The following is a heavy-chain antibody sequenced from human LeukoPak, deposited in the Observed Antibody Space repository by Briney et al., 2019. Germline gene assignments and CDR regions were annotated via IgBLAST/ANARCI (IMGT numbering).Heavy chain of an antibody. CDR2: ISSSGSTI. CDR1: GFTFSSYE. Sequence: PGGSLRLSCAASGFTFSSYEMNWVRQAPGKGLEWVSYISSSGSTIYYADSVKGRFTISRDNAKNSLYLQMNSLRDEDTAVYYCARRMGGELVAFDIWGQGTMVTVSS. D-gene: IGHD1-7*01. J-gene: IGHJ3*02. CDR3: ARRMGGELVAFDI. V-gene: IGHV3-48*03.